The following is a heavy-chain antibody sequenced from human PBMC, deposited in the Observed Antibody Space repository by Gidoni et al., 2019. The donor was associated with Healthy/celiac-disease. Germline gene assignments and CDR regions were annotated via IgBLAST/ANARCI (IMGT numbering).Heavy chain of an antibody. V-gene: IGHV4-59*01. CDR3: AREHGN. CDR1: GGSISSYY. Sequence: QLQLQESGPGLVKPSAPLSLTCTVSGGSISSYYWSWIRQPPGKGLEWIGYIYFSGSTNYNPSLKSRVTISVDTSKNQFSLKLSSVTAADTAVYYCAREHGNWGQGTLVTVSS. CDR2: IYFSGST. J-gene: IGHJ4*02.